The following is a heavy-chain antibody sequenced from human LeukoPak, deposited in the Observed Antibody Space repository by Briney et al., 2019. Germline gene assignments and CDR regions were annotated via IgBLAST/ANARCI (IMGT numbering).Heavy chain of an antibody. CDR2: IIPIFGTS. CDR1: GGTFISYA. CDR3: AMGLGYCSGGSCYYNWFDT. J-gene: IGHJ5*02. Sequence: SVKVSCKGSGGTFISYAISGVGQAPGQGGEGMGGIIPIFGTSTSAQKFQRRVTITADESTSTAYMDLSSLRSEDTAVYYCAMGLGYCSGGSCYYNWFDTWGQGPLATVS. D-gene: IGHD2-15*01. V-gene: IGHV1-69*01.